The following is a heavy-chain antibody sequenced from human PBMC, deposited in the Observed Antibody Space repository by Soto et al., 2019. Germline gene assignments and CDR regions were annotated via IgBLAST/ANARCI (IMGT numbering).Heavy chain of an antibody. V-gene: IGHV3-15*07. D-gene: IGHD3-22*01. CDR2: IKSKTDGGTT. CDR1: GFTFSNAW. Sequence: GGSLILSCAASGFTFSNAWINWVRQAPGKGLEWVGRIKSKTDGGTTDYAEPVKGRFAISRDDSNNMVYLQMNSLKIEETAVYYCTTDSYSTIIIVRFDYWGHGTLVTVSS. J-gene: IGHJ4*01. CDR3: TTDSYSTIIIVRFDY.